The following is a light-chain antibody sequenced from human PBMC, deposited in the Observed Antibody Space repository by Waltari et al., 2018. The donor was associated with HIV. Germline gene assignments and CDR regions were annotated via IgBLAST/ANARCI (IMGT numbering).Light chain of an antibody. CDR1: SSNIGRNY. CDR3: AAWDASLSVV. Sequence: QSVLTQPPSASGTPGQRVTISCSGSSSNIGRNYVYWYQQLPGTAPKLLIYTNNQRPSGVPDRFSGSKSGTSASLAISGLRSEDEADHYCAAWDASLSVVFGGGTKLTVL. J-gene: IGLJ2*01. CDR2: TNN. V-gene: IGLV1-47*01.